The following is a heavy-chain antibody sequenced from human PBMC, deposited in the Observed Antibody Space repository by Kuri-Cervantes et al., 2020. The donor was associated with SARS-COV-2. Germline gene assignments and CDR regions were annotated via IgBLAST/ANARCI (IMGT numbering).Heavy chain of an antibody. D-gene: IGHD5-18*01. CDR2: ISSSGITI. J-gene: IGHJ4*02. V-gene: IGHV3-48*03. CDR1: GFTFSSYA. CDR3: ASVEGVTSDY. Sequence: GGSLRLSCAASGFTFSSYAMSWVRQAPGKGLEWVSHISSSGITIYYAYSVKGRFTISSDNAKNSLYLQMNSLRAEDTAVYYCASVEGVTSDYWGQGTLVTVSS.